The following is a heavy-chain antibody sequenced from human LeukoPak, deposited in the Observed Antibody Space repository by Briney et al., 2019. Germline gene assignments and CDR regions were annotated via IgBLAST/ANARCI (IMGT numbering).Heavy chain of an antibody. D-gene: IGHD6-13*01. J-gene: IGHJ5*02. CDR2: IYHSGST. CDR1: GGSISSSNW. Sequence: SETLSLTCAVSGGSISSSNWWSWVRQPPGKGLEWIGEIYHSGSTNYNPSLKSRVTISVDKSKNQFSLKLSSVTAADTAVYYCARDLAPERIAAAGTAGFDPWGQGTLVTVSS. V-gene: IGHV4-4*02. CDR3: ARDLAPERIAAAGTAGFDP.